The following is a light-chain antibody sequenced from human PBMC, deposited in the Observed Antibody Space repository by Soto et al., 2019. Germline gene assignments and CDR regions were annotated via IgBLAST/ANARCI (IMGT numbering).Light chain of an antibody. CDR3: QQYNNWPPIT. CDR1: QSVTSN. J-gene: IGKJ5*01. Sequence: IGMTHSPATLSVSPGDRATLSCSSSQSVTSNLAWYQQKPGQAPRLLIYGASTRATGIPARFSGSGSGTEFTLTISSLQSEDFAVYFCQQYNNWPPITFGQGTRLEIK. V-gene: IGKV3-15*01. CDR2: GAS.